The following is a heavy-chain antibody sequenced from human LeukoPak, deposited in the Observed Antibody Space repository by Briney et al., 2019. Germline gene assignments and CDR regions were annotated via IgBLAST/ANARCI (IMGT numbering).Heavy chain of an antibody. V-gene: IGHV3-7*01. CDR3: GTRAY. CDR1: GFMFNSYW. CDR2: IKQDGSEK. J-gene: IGHJ4*02. Sequence: GGSLRLSCAASGFMFNSYWMMWVRPAPGKGLEWVANIKQDGSEKYYVDSVKGRFTISRDNAKNSLYLQMSSLRVEDTAVYYCGTRAYWGQGTLVTVSS.